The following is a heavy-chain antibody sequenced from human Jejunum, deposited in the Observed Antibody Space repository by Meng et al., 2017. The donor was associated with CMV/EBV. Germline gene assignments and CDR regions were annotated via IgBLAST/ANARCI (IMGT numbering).Heavy chain of an antibody. V-gene: IGHV4-39*07. J-gene: IGHJ4*02. Sequence: SGGSITSNGYYGGWIRKPPGKGLEWIGNIYYRGRKQYNPSLRSRINISMDTSKMHFSLRLSSVTAADTAVYYCAREYSYYYFDLWGQGTLVTVSS. CDR3: AREYSYYYFDL. D-gene: IGHD5-18*01. CDR1: GGSITSNGYY. CDR2: IYYRGRK.